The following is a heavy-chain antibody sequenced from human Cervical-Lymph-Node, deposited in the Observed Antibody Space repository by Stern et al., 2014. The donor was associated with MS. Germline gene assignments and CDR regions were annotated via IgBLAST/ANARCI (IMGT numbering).Heavy chain of an antibody. Sequence: QVQLVESGAEVKKPGASVKVSCKASGYRFTSYEIHWVRQAPGQGLEWMGLVYPRNDKRGYTKKLEDRVTMTWNTSIGTVYMELKSLKPEDTAVYDCARGVTRRVVRSGPGFGYWGQGTQITVSA. V-gene: IGHV1-8*01. CDR3: ARGVTRRVVRSGPGFGY. J-gene: IGHJ4*02. CDR2: VYPRNDKR. CDR1: GYRFTSYE. D-gene: IGHD2-21*02.